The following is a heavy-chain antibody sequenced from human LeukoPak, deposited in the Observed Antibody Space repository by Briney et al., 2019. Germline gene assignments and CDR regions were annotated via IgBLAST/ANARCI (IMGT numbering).Heavy chain of an antibody. CDR2: IYTSGST. CDR3: AKDSHDYGDHYYYYYGMDV. Sequence: SETLSLTCTVSGGSISSYYWSWIRQPAGKGLEWIERIYTSGSTNYNPSLKSRVTMSVDTSKNQFSLKLSSVTAADTAVYYCAKDSHDYGDHYYYYYGMDVWGQGTTVTVSS. CDR1: GGSISSYY. V-gene: IGHV4-4*07. J-gene: IGHJ6*02. D-gene: IGHD4-17*01.